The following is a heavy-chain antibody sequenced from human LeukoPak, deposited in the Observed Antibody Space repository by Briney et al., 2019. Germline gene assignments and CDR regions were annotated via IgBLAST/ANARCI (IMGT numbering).Heavy chain of an antibody. D-gene: IGHD6-13*01. CDR3: ARGSIAAADTNWFDP. Sequence: SETLSLTCTVSGGSISSYYWSWIRQPAGKRLEWIGRIYTSGSTNYNPSLKSRVTMSVDTSKNQFSLKLSSVTAADTAVYYCARGSIAAADTNWFDPWGQGTLVTVSS. CDR2: IYTSGST. V-gene: IGHV4-4*07. J-gene: IGHJ5*02. CDR1: GGSISSYY.